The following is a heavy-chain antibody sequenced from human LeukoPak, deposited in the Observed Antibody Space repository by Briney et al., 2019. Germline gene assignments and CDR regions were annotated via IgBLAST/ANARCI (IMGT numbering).Heavy chain of an antibody. V-gene: IGHV3-64*02. CDR3: ATSHSSSYNY. D-gene: IGHD6-6*01. Sequence: GGSLRLSCAASGFTFSNYAMHWVRQAPGKGLEYVSAISSNGGSTYYADSVKGRFTISRDNSKNTLYLQMGSLRAEDMAVYYCATSHSSSYNYWGQGTLVTVSS. CDR1: GFTFSNYA. J-gene: IGHJ4*02. CDR2: ISSNGGST.